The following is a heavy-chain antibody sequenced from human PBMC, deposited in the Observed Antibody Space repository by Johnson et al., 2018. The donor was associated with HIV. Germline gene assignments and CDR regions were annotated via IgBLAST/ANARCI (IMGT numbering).Heavy chain of an antibody. D-gene: IGHD7-27*01. CDR3: ASSALGIMGAFDI. J-gene: IGHJ3*02. Sequence: VQLVESGGGLVQSGGSLRLSCEASRITVGSNYMSWVRRAPGKGLEWVSVIFSAGDTYYADSVKGRFTISRDNSKNTLYLQMGRLRAEDMAVYYCASSALGIMGAFDIWGQGTMVTVSS. CDR2: IFSAGDT. V-gene: IGHV3-66*01. CDR1: RITVGSNY.